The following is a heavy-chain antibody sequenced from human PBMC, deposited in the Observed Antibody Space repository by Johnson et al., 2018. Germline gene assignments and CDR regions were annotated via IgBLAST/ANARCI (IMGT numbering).Heavy chain of an antibody. V-gene: IGHV3-48*02. Sequence: VQLVESGGGLLHPGGSXRLSCTASAFTFSTYSMNWVRQAPGKGLEWVSYISGSSVFIFYADSVKGRFTISRDNAKNSLYLQMNSLRDEDTAVYYCVRDRNTHTPGSVFDVWGQGTMVTVSS. D-gene: IGHD1-26*01. CDR1: AFTFSTYS. CDR3: VRDRNTHTPGSVFDV. CDR2: ISGSSVFI. J-gene: IGHJ3*01.